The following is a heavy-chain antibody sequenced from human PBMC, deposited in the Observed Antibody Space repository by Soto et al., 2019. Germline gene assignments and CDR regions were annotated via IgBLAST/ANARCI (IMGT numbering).Heavy chain of an antibody. Sequence: EVQLVESGGGLVQPGGSLRVSCAASGFTFSSHSMNWVRQAPGKGLEWVSFISSSSTTVYYADSVKGRFTISRDNAKNSLYLQMNSRGDEDTAVYDCARDPSQDYCYVGSCHYFDYWGQGTLVTVSS. CDR3: ARDPSQDYCYVGSCHYFDY. CDR1: GFTFSSHS. D-gene: IGHD2-15*01. CDR2: ISSSSTTV. V-gene: IGHV3-48*02. J-gene: IGHJ4*02.